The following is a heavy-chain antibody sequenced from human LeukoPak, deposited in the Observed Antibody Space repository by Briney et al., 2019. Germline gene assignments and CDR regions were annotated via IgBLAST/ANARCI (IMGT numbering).Heavy chain of an antibody. Sequence: PGGSLRLSCAASGFTFSNYAMSWVRQAPGKGLEWVSAISGTGGATYYADSVKGRFTISRDNSKNTLYLQMNSLRAEDTAVYYCANNDRGTLDYWGQGTLVTVSP. CDR1: GFTFSNYA. D-gene: IGHD1-1*01. V-gene: IGHV3-23*01. CDR3: ANNDRGTLDY. CDR2: ISGTGGAT. J-gene: IGHJ4*02.